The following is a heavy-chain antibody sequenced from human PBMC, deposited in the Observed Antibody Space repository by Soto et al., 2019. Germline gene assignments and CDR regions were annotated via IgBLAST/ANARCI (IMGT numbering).Heavy chain of an antibody. Sequence: GGSLRLSCAASGFTFSDYYMSWIRQAPGKGLEWVSYISSSGSTIYYADSVKGRFTISRDNAKNSLYLQMDSLRAEDTAVYYCARRCTNGVCYTSYGMDVWGQGTTVTVS. J-gene: IGHJ6*02. D-gene: IGHD2-8*01. CDR1: GFTFSDYY. CDR3: ARRCTNGVCYTSYGMDV. V-gene: IGHV3-11*01. CDR2: ISSSGSTI.